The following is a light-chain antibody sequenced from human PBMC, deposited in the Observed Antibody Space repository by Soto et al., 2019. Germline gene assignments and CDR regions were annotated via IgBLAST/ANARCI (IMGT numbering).Light chain of an antibody. CDR3: QQYDSLPYT. CDR1: QAINDY. Sequence: EIQMTQSPSSLSASLGDRVTITCQASQAINDYSNWYQQKPGKAPRLLIYGASFLEVGVPSRFSGSGSGTHFTLTISSLQPEEVATDYCQQYDSLPYTFGQGTRLEIK. J-gene: IGKJ2*01. CDR2: GAS. V-gene: IGKV1-33*01.